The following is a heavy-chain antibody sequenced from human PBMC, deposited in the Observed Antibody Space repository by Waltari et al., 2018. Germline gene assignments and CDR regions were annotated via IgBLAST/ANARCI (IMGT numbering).Heavy chain of an antibody. V-gene: IGHV4-59*01. CDR2: IYYSGST. CDR3: ARVRDGGRIDY. J-gene: IGHJ4*02. Sequence: QVQLQESGPGLVKPSEPLSLTCTVSGGSISRYYWSWIRQPPGKGLEWIGYIYYSGSTNYNPSLKSRVTISVDTSKNQFSLKLSSVTAADTAVYYCARVRDGGRIDYWGQGTLVTVSS. CDR1: GGSISRYY. D-gene: IGHD2-15*01.